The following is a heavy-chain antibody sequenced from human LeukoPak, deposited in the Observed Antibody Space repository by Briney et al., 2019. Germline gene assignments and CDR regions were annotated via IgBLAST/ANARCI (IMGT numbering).Heavy chain of an antibody. CDR2: IYYSGST. J-gene: IGHJ4*02. V-gene: IGHV4-39*07. D-gene: IGHD3-3*01. Sequence: SETLSLTCTVSGGSISSSSYYWGWIRQPPGKGLEWIGSIYYSGSTYYNPSLKSRVTISVDTSKNQFSLKLSSVTAADTAVYYCARDATIFGVDYWGQGTLVTVSS. CDR3: ARDATIFGVDY. CDR1: GGSISSSSYY.